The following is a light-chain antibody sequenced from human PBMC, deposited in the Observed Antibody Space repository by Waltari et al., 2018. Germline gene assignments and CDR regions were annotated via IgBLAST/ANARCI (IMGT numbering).Light chain of an antibody. CDR2: WAS. CDR1: QSVLYSSNNKNY. V-gene: IGKV4-1*01. J-gene: IGKJ2*01. CDR3: QQYYTTPYT. Sequence: DIVMTQSPDSLAVSLGERATINCKSSQSVLYSSNNKNYLAWYQKKPGQPPKLLIYWASTRESGVPDRFSGSGSGTDFTLTISGLQAEDVAVYYGQQYYTTPYTFGQGTKLEIK.